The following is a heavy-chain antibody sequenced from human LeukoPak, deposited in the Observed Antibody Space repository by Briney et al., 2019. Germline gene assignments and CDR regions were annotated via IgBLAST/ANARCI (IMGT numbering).Heavy chain of an antibody. CDR1: GGSISSGGYS. V-gene: IGHV4-30-2*05. CDR2: IYYSGST. Sequence: SRTLSLTCAVSGGSISSGGYSGSWIRQPPGKGLEWIGYIYYSGSTYYNPSLESRVTISVDTSKNQFSLKLSSVTAADTAVYYCARDTSDFWSGYFPRRNYYMDVWGKGTTVTVSS. D-gene: IGHD3-3*01. J-gene: IGHJ6*03. CDR3: ARDTSDFWSGYFPRRNYYMDV.